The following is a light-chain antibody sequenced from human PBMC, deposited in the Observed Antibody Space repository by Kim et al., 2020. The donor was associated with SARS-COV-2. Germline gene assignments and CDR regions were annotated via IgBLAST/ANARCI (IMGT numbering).Light chain of an antibody. V-gene: IGLV1-40*01. CDR3: QSYDSSLSGYVV. CDR2: GNS. CDR1: SSNIGAGYE. J-gene: IGLJ2*01. Sequence: VTISCTGSSSNIGAGYEVHWYQQLPGTAPKLLIYGNSNRPSGVPDRFSGSKSGTSASLAITGLQAEDEADYYCQSYDSSLSGYVVFGGGTKLTVL.